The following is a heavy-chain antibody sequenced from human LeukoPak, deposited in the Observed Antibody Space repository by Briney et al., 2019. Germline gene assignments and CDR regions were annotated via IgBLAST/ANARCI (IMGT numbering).Heavy chain of an antibody. V-gene: IGHV3-9*01. CDR3: ATFLEP. CDR2: ITWNSRVK. CDR1: GFTFDNFA. D-gene: IGHD3-3*02. J-gene: IGHJ4*02. Sequence: GGSLRLSCAASGFTFDNFAMHWVRQAPGKGLEWVSGITWNSRVKTYTPSVKGRFTISRDNAKNSLDLQMNSLRAEDTAVYYCATFLEPWGQGTLVTVSS.